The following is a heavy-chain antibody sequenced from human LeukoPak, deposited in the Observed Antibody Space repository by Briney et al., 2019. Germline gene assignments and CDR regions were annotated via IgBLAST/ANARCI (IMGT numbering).Heavy chain of an antibody. CDR2: IHYTGGT. CDR1: GWSISGYY. J-gene: IGHJ4*02. D-gene: IGHD3-9*01. CDR3: ARGNILSGYCFDF. Sequence: PSETLSLTCAVYGWSISGYYWSWIRQPPGKGLEWVGEIHYTGGTSYNPSLKSRATISIDTSKNQLSLKLSSVTAADTAVYYCARGNILSGYCFDFWGQGALVTVSS. V-gene: IGHV4-34*01.